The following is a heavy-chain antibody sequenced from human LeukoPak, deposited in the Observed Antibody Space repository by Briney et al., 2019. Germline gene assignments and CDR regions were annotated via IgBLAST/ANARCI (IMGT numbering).Heavy chain of an antibody. CDR2: IYTSGST. CDR1: GGSISSYY. CDR3: ARDLGYSSGWYNWFDP. V-gene: IGHV4-4*07. D-gene: IGHD6-19*01. J-gene: IGHJ5*02. Sequence: SETLSLTCTVSGGSISSYYWSWIRQPAGKGLEWIGRIYTSGSTNYNPSFKSRVTMSVDTSKNQFSLKLSSVTAADTAVYYCARDLGYSSGWYNWFDPWGQGTLVTVSS.